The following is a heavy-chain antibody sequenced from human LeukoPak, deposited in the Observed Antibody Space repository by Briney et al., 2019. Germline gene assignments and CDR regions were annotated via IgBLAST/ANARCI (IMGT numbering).Heavy chain of an antibody. Sequence: SETLSLTCTVSGGSVSSGSYYWSWIRQPPGKGLEWIGYIYYSGSTNYNPSLKSRFTISVDTSKNQFSLKLSSVTAADTAVYFCARDWGGGSRQFGYWGQGTLVTVSS. V-gene: IGHV4-61*01. CDR3: ARDWGGGSRQFGY. CDR1: GGSVSSGSYY. D-gene: IGHD3-16*01. J-gene: IGHJ4*02. CDR2: IYYSGST.